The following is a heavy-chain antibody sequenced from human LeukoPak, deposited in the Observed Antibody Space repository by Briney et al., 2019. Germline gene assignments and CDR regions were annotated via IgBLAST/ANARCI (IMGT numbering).Heavy chain of an antibody. J-gene: IGHJ4*02. V-gene: IGHV3-30*18. CDR1: GFSFNNYA. CDR3: VKEGVEYSYSYGDY. Sequence: PGKSLRLSCAASGFSFNNYAMYWVRQAPGKGLEWVALISYDGGDKYYAESMKGRITISRDNAENTLYLQMNNLRADDTAFYFCVKEGVEYSYSYGDYWGQGTLVTVSS. CDR2: ISYDGGDK. D-gene: IGHD3-16*01.